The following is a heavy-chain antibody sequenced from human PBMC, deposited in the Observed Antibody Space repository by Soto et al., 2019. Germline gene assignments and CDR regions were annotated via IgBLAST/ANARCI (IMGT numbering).Heavy chain of an antibody. V-gene: IGHV3-23*01. CDR3: AKDRPVVVGATIGAFDI. J-gene: IGHJ3*02. CDR1: GFTFSSYA. CDR2: ISGSGGST. D-gene: IGHD1-26*01. Sequence: GGSLRLSCAASGFTFSSYAMSWVRQAPGKGLEWVSAISGSGGSTYYADSVKGRFTISRDNSKNTLYLQMNSLRAEDTAVYDGAKDRPVVVGATIGAFDIWGQGTMVTVSS.